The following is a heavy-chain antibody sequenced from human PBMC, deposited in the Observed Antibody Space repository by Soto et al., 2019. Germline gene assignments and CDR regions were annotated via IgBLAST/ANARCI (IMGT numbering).Heavy chain of an antibody. J-gene: IGHJ4*02. D-gene: IGHD5-12*01. CDR1: GFTFSRYG. Sequence: GGALRLSCGGSGFTFSRYGMHWGRQGPGKGVGGGGGIWVDGSNKYYGDSVKGRFTISRHNSKNTLYLQMNSLRAEDTAVYYCAIDIRKVATSTGIDYWGQGTLVTAPQ. CDR3: AIDIRKVATSTGIDY. CDR2: IWVDGSNK. V-gene: IGHV3-33*01.